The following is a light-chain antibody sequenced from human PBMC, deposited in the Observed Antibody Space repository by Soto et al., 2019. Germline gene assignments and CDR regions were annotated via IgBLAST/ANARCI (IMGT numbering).Light chain of an antibody. V-gene: IGKV1-9*01. CDR2: AAS. J-gene: IGKJ5*01. Sequence: DIQLTQSPSFLSASVGDRVTITCRASQGISSNLAWYQQKPGKAPKLLIYAASTLQSGVPSRFSGSGSGTEFTLTISSLQPEDFAIYYCQQYNSYPNTFGQGTRLEIK. CDR1: QGISSN. CDR3: QQYNSYPNT.